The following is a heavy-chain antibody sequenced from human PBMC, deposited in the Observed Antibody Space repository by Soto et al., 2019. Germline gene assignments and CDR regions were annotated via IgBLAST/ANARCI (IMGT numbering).Heavy chain of an antibody. CDR2: IYYSGST. Sequence: SETLSLTCTVSGGSISSYYWSLIRQPPGKGLEWIWYIYYSGSTNYNPSLKSRVTISVDTSKNQFSLKLSSVTAAYTAVYYCARDSGDYDSSGTFEYWGPGTLVTLSS. D-gene: IGHD3-22*01. J-gene: IGHJ4*02. V-gene: IGHV4-59*01. CDR1: GGSISSYY. CDR3: ARDSGDYDSSGTFEY.